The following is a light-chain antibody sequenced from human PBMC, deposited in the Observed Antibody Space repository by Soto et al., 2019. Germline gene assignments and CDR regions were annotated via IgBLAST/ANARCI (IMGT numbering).Light chain of an antibody. CDR3: QQYLTSPKT. V-gene: IGKV3-20*01. Sequence: EIVMTQSPVTLSVSPGERATLSCRASQFVSSNLAWYQQKPAQAPRLLIYAASRRAPGIPERFSGSGSGTDFTLTISRLEPEDFAVYYCQQYLTSPKTFGQGTKVDIK. CDR2: AAS. CDR1: QFVSSN. J-gene: IGKJ1*01.